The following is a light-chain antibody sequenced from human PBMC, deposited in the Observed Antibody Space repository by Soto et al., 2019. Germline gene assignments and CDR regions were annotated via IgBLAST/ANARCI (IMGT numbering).Light chain of an antibody. Sequence: ELVLTQSPGTLSLSPGERATLSCRASQSVSSSYLAWYQQKPGQAPRLLIYGAYSRATGIPDMFSGSASGTDFTLTISRLEPEDFAVYYCQQYGSSSYTFGQGTKLEIK. V-gene: IGKV3-20*01. J-gene: IGKJ2*01. CDR1: QSVSSSY. CDR2: GAY. CDR3: QQYGSSSYT.